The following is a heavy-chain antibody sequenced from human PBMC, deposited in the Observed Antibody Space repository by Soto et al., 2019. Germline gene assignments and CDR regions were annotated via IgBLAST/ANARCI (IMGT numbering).Heavy chain of an antibody. CDR2: IYYSGST. V-gene: IGHV4-59*01. J-gene: IGHJ6*02. CDR1: GGSIIGYY. D-gene: IGHD3-16*01. Sequence: SETLSLTCTVSGGSIIGYYWSWIRQPPGKGLEWIGYIYYSGSTNYNPSLKSRVTISVDTSKNQFSLKLSSVTAADTAVYYCARDLAPYNYYYYGMDVWGQGTTVTVSS. CDR3: ARDLAPYNYYYYGMDV.